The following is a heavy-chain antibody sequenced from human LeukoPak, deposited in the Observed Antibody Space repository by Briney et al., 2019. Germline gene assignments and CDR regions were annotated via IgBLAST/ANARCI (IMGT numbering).Heavy chain of an antibody. Sequence: GASVKVSCKASGYTFTGYYMHWVRQAPGQGLEWIGRINPNSGGTNYAQKFQGRVTMTRDTSISTAYMELSRLRSDDTAVYYCAGANSGSYYNYWGQGTLVTVSS. D-gene: IGHD1-26*01. V-gene: IGHV1-2*06. J-gene: IGHJ4*02. CDR3: AGANSGSYYNY. CDR1: GYTFTGYY. CDR2: INPNSGGT.